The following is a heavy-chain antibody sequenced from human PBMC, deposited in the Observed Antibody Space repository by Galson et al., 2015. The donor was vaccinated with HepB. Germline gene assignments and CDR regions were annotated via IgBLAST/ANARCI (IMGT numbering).Heavy chain of an antibody. D-gene: IGHD3-3*01. Sequence: SLRLSCAASKFIFSNYWMAWVRQAPGKGLEWVANINQDGSEKYYVDSVKGRFTISRDNAKNSLSLQMDILRAEDTAVYYCARDVYFDYWSSVLGFYDVWGQGTLVTVSS. V-gene: IGHV3-7*01. J-gene: IGHJ4*02. CDR2: INQDGSEK. CDR3: ARDVYFDYWSSVLGFYDV. CDR1: KFIFSNYW.